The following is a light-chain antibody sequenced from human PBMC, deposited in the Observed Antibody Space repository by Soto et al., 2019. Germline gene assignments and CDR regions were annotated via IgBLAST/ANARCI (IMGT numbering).Light chain of an antibody. J-gene: IGLJ3*02. CDR3: AAWDDNLNGPL. Sequence: QSVLTQPTSLSGTPGQRVTISCSGRNSNIGRYSVNWYQHFPGTAPKILIYSDDERPSGVPDRFSGSKSGTSASLAISGLQSEDEAEYYCAAWDDNLNGPLFGGGTKLTVL. CDR2: SDD. CDR1: NSNIGRYS. V-gene: IGLV1-44*01.